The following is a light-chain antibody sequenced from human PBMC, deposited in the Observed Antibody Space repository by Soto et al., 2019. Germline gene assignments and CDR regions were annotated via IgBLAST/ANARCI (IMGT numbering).Light chain of an antibody. CDR3: QQRSNWPMYT. Sequence: EIVLTQSPVTLSLSPGEIATLSCSSIQSVSSSYLAWYQQKPGQAPRLLIYDASNRATGIPARFSGSGSGTDFTLTISSLEPEDFAVYYCQQRSNWPMYTFGQGTKVDIK. V-gene: IGKV3-11*01. J-gene: IGKJ2*01. CDR1: QSVSSSY. CDR2: DAS.